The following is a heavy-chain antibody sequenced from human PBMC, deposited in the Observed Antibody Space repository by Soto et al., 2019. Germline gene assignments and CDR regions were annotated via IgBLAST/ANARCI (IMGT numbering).Heavy chain of an antibody. J-gene: IGHJ5*02. D-gene: IGHD3-3*01. V-gene: IGHV3-9*01. Sequence: GGSLRLSCAASGFTFDDYAMHWVRQAPGKGLEWVSGISWNSGSIGYADSVKGRFTISRDNAKNSLYLQMNSLRAEDTALYYCAKDIGPYYDFWSGYINWFDPLGQGTLVTGSS. CDR2: ISWNSGSI. CDR1: GFTFDDYA. CDR3: AKDIGPYYDFWSGYINWFDP.